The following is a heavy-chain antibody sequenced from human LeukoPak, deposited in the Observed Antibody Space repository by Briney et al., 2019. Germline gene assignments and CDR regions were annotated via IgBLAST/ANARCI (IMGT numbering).Heavy chain of an antibody. V-gene: IGHV4-4*07. CDR1: GGSINSYY. J-gene: IGHJ4*02. CDR2: IYNTGST. Sequence: SETLSLTCTVSGGSINSYYWSWIRQPAGKGLEWIGRIYNTGSTNYNPSLKGRVTISVDTSKNQFSLKLSSVTAADTAVYYCARMLSYYYDSSGYYPVKYFDYWGQGTLVTVSS. D-gene: IGHD3-22*01. CDR3: ARMLSYYYDSSGYYPVKYFDY.